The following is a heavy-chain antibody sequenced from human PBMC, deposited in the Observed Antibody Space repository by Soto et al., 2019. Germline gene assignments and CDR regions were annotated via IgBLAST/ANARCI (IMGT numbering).Heavy chain of an antibody. V-gene: IGHV3-23*01. CDR3: AKDLRPDGVWDFDY. J-gene: IGHJ4*02. CDR2: INSGGRT. CDR1: GFTFSSYT. Sequence: EVQLLESGGALVQPGGSLRLSCAASGFTFSSYTMTWVRQAPGKGLEWVSGINSGGRTYYADSVKGRFTISRDDSKNTLYLQIISLRAEDTAVYYCAKDLRPDGVWDFDYWGQGTLVIVSS. D-gene: IGHD4-17*01.